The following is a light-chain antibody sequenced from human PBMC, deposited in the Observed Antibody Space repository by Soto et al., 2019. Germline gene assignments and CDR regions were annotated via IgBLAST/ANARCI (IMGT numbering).Light chain of an antibody. CDR1: QAIRHD. V-gene: IGKV1-6*01. CDR3: LQDYTYPRT. Sequence: IQLTQSLSSLSAAVGDRVTITCRASQAIRHDLVWFQQKPGKVPILLIYAASTLQSGVPPRFSGSGSGTDFTLTISSLQAEDFATYYCLQDYTYPRTFGGGTKVDIK. J-gene: IGKJ4*01. CDR2: AAS.